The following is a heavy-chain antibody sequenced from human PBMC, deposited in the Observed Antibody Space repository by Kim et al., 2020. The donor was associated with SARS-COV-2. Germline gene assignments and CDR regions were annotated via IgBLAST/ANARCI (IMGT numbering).Heavy chain of an antibody. V-gene: IGHV4-59*09. CDR3: ARGLVPAAIPAGDY. J-gene: IGHJ4*02. Sequence: NPSLKSRVTISVDTSKNQFSLKLSSVTAADTAVYYCARGLVPAAIPAGDYWGQGTLVTVSS. D-gene: IGHD2-2*01.